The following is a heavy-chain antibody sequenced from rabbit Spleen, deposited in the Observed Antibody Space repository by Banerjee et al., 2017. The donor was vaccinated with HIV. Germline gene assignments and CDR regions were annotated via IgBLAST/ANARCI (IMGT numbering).Heavy chain of an antibody. CDR3: VREVAAKFSL. CDR1: GFDFSNYG. Sequence: QEQLVESGGGLVQPGGSLKLSCKASGFDFSNYGVTWVRQAPGKGLEWIEYIDPVFGITYYANWVNGRFTISSHNAQNTLFLQLNSLTAADTATYFCVREVAAKFSLWGPGTLVTVS. V-gene: IGHV1S47*01. CDR2: IDPVFGIT. J-gene: IGHJ4*01. D-gene: IGHD4-1*01.